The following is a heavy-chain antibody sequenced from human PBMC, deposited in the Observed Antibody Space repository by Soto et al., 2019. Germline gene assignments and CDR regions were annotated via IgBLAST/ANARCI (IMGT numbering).Heavy chain of an antibody. CDR2: ISYDGGNK. D-gene: IGHD3-10*01. V-gene: IGHV3-30*04. CDR1: GFTFTSSA. Sequence: QVQLVESGGGVVQPGRSLRLSCAASGFTFTSSAMHWVRQAPGKGLEWVAGISYDGGNKDYADSVKGRITISRDNCKNTLYLQMNNLSAKNTAVYYCAKGRKVRGFYGMDVWGQGTTVTVSS. J-gene: IGHJ6*02. CDR3: AKGRKVRGFYGMDV.